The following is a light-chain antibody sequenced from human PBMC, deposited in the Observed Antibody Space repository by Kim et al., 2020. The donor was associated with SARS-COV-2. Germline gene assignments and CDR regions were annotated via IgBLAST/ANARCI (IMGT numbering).Light chain of an antibody. J-gene: IGLJ2*01. Sequence: GQRVTISCSGSGSNIGTNTVNWYQQLPGTAPKLLIYYNDQRPSGVPDRFSGSKSGTSASLAISGLQSEDEGDYHCAAWDDNLKAVVFGGGTQLTV. V-gene: IGLV1-44*01. CDR3: AAWDDNLKAVV. CDR1: GSNIGTNT. CDR2: YND.